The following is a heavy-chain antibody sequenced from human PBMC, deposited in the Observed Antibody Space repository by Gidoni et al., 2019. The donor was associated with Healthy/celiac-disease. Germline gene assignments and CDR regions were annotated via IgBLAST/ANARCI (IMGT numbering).Heavy chain of an antibody. CDR3: ARGAGFDY. CDR1: GGSISGYY. J-gene: IGHJ4*02. V-gene: IGHV4-34*01. D-gene: IGHD3-10*01. CDR2: INHSGST. Sequence: QLQPWGAGLWKPSETLSLTCAVYGGSISGYYWSWVRQPPVKGLEGIGEINHSGSTNYNPSLKSRVTIAVDTSKNQFSLKLSSVTAADTAVYYCARGAGFDYWGQGTLVTVSS.